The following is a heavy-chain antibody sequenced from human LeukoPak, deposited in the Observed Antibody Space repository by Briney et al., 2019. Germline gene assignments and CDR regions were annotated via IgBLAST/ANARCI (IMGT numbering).Heavy chain of an antibody. CDR2: ISGIGGST. CDR1: GFTFSSYA. CDR3: AKDPFHSSSYRDY. D-gene: IGHD6-6*01. Sequence: GGSLRLSCSASGFTFSSYAMSWVRQAPGKGLEWVSAISGIGGSTYYADSVKGRFTISRDNSKNTLYLQMNSLRAEDTAVYYCAKDPFHSSSYRDYWGQGTLVTVSS. J-gene: IGHJ4*02. V-gene: IGHV3-23*01.